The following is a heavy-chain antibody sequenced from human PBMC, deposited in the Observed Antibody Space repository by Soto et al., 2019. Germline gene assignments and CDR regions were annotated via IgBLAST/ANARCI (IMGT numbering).Heavy chain of an antibody. J-gene: IGHJ6*03. Sequence: GESLKISCAASGFTFSSYAMSWVRQAPGKGLEWVSAISGSGGSTYYADSVKGRFTISRDNSKNTLYLQMNSLRAEDTAVYYCAKDPSVLYYYYYYMDVWGKGTTVTVSS. V-gene: IGHV3-23*01. CDR3: AKDPSVLYYYYYYMDV. D-gene: IGHD2-8*01. CDR2: ISGSGGST. CDR1: GFTFSSYA.